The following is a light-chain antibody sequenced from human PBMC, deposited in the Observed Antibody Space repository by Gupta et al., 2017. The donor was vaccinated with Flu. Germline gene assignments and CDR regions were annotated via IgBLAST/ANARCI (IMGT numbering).Light chain of an antibody. V-gene: IGLV2-14*01. J-gene: IGLJ3*02. Sequence: QSALTQPASVSGSPGQSITISCTGTNSDVGGYNFVSWYQQYPGKAPKLIIYEVRNRPSGVAIRFSGSKSGNTASLTISARQEEDAADYYCSSDTSCATLVFGGGTKLTVL. CDR1: NSDVGGYNF. CDR2: EVR. CDR3: SSDTSCATLV.